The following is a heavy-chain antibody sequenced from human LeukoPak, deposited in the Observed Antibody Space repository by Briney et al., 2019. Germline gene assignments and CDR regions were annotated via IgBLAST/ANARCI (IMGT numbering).Heavy chain of an antibody. D-gene: IGHD2-2*01. J-gene: IGHJ4*02. CDR1: GGSFSGYY. V-gene: IGHV4-34*01. CDR3: ASGYCSSTSCFDY. CDR2: INHSGST. Sequence: SETLSLTCAVYGGSFSGYYWSWIRQPPGKGLEWIGEINHSGSTNYNPSLKSRVTISVDTSKNQFSLKLSSVTAADTAVYYCASGYCSSTSCFDYWGQGTLVTVSS.